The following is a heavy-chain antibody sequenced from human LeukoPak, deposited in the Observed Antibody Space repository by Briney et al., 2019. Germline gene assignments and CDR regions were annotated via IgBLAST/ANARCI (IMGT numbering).Heavy chain of an antibody. V-gene: IGHV1-8*01. D-gene: IGHD3-16*01. Sequence: ASVKVSCKASGYTFTSYDTNWVRQATGQGLEWMGWMNPNSGNTGYAQKFQGRVTMTRNTSISTAYMELSSLRSEDTAVYYCARGLAFGDNYYYYYYMDVWGKGTTVTVSS. CDR2: MNPNSGNT. CDR1: GYTFTSYD. CDR3: ARGLAFGDNYYYYYYMDV. J-gene: IGHJ6*03.